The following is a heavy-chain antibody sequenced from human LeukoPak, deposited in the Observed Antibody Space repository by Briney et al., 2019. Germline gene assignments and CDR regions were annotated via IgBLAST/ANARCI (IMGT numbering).Heavy chain of an antibody. Sequence: QPSETLSLTCTVSGGSISSSSYYWGWIRQPPGKGLEWIGSIYYSGSTYYNPSLKSRVTISVDTSKNQFSLKLSSVTAADTAVYYCARASGYYDSSGYHINYFDYWGQGILVTVSS. J-gene: IGHJ4*02. V-gene: IGHV4-39*01. CDR3: ARASGYYDSSGYHINYFDY. CDR2: IYYSGST. CDR1: GGSISSSSYY. D-gene: IGHD3-22*01.